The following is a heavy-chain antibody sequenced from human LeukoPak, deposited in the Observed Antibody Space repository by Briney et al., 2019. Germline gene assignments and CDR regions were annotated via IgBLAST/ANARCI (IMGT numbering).Heavy chain of an antibody. D-gene: IGHD2-21*01. CDR3: AKPGEASNYYFDC. V-gene: IGHV3-23*01. CDR1: GFSFSTYD. Sequence: PGGSLRLSCTGSGFSFSTYDMSWVRQAPGKGLEWVSSVRVNGRSTYYADSVKGRFTISRGNSKNTLYLQMNSLRAEDTALYYCAKPGEASNYYFDCWGQGALVTVSS. J-gene: IGHJ4*02. CDR2: VRVNGRST.